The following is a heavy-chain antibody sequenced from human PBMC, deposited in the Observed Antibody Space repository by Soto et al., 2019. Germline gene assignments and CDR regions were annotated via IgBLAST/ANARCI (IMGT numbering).Heavy chain of an antibody. V-gene: IGHV1-2*04. CDR2: INPNSGGT. J-gene: IGHJ3*02. CDR1: GGTFSSYT. CDR3: ARGIARNNAFDI. D-gene: IGHD2-21*01. Sequence: GASVKVSCKASGGTFSSYTISWVRQAPGQGLEWMGWINPNSGGTNYAQKFQGWVTMTRDTSISTAYMELSRLRSDDTAVYYCARGIARNNAFDIWGQGTMVTVSS.